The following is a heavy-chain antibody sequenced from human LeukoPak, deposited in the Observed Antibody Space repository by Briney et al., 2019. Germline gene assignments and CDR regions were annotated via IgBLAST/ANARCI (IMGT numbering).Heavy chain of an antibody. V-gene: IGHV3-15*01. CDR3: TTFGIVGVHRDYKVAFDI. J-gene: IGHJ3*02. CDR1: GFTFSNAW. CDR2: IKSKTDGGTT. Sequence: PGGSLRLSCAASGFTFSNAWMSWVRQAPGKGLEWVGRIKSKTDGGTTDYAAPVKGRFTISRDDSKNTLYLQMNSLKTEDTAVYYCTTFGIVGVHRDYKVAFDIWGQGTMVTVSS. D-gene: IGHD1-26*01.